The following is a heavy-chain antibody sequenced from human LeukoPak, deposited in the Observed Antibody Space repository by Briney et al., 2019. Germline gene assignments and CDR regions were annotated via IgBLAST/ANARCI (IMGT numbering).Heavy chain of an antibody. Sequence: PGGSLRLSCAASGFTFSSYAMHWVRQAPGKGLEWVGRIKSKTDGGTTDYAAPVKGRFTISRDDSKNTPYLQMNSLKTEDTAVYYCTFHSGYNYWGQGTLVTVSS. CDR3: TFHSGYNY. D-gene: IGHD3-22*01. V-gene: IGHV3-15*01. CDR2: IKSKTDGGTT. J-gene: IGHJ4*02. CDR1: GFTFSSYA.